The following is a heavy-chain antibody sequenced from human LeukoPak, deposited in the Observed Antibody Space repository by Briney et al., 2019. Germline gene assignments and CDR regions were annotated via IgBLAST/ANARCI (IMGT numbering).Heavy chain of an antibody. CDR2: IDHSGST. V-gene: IGHV4-30-2*01. J-gene: IGHJ4*02. CDR1: AGSISSGGYA. Sequence: SQTLSLTCAVSAGSISSGGYAWRWIRQPPGKGREWIGYIDHSGSTYYNPSLKSRVTISVDRSKNQFSLKQSSVAAADTAVYYCGRGGGWWELPYFDYWGQGTLVTVSS. CDR3: GRGGGWWELPYFDY. D-gene: IGHD1-26*01.